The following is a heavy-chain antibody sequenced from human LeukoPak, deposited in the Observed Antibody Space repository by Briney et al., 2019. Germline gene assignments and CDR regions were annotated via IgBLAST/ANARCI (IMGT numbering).Heavy chain of an antibody. D-gene: IGHD4-17*01. J-gene: IGHJ6*02. CDR1: GFTFSSYG. V-gene: IGHV3-30*18. CDR2: ISYDGSNK. CDR3: AKGLGNDYDPFNYYYYGMDV. Sequence: GRSLRLSCAASGFTFSSYGMHWVRQAPGKGLEWVAVISYDGSNKYYADSVKGRFTISRDNSKNTLYLQMNSLRAEDTAVYYCAKGLGNDYDPFNYYYYGMDVWGQGTTVTVSS.